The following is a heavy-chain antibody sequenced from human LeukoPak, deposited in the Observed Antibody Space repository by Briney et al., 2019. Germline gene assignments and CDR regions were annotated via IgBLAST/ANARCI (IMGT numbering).Heavy chain of an antibody. J-gene: IGHJ5*02. CDR3: ARERGGMTTVTLRRTGWFDP. Sequence: PSETLSLTCAVYGGSFSGYYWSWIRQPPGKGLEWIGEINHSGSTNYNPSLKSRVTISVDTSKNQFSLKLSSVTAADTAVYYCARERGGMTTVTLRRTGWFDPWGQGTLVTVSS. CDR2: INHSGST. CDR1: GGSFSGYY. V-gene: IGHV4-34*01. D-gene: IGHD4-17*01.